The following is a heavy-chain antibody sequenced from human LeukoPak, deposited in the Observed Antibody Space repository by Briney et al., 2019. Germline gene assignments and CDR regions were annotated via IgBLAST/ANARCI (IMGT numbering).Heavy chain of an antibody. CDR3: ASERSGWLQSRGPFDS. D-gene: IGHD5-24*01. CDR1: GYTFTGYY. CDR2: INPNSGGT. V-gene: IGHV1-2*02. Sequence: PEASVKVSCKASGYTFTGYYLHWVRQAPGQGLEWMGWINPNSGGTNYAQKFQARVTMTRDTSTSTVYMELSSLRSEDTAVYYCASERSGWLQSRGPFDSWGQGTLVTVSS. J-gene: IGHJ4*02.